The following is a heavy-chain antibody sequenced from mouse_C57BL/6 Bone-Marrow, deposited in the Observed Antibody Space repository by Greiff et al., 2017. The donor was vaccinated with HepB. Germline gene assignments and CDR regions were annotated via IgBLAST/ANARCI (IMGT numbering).Heavy chain of an antibody. V-gene: IGHV1-82*01. CDR3: AREDYGNWFAY. D-gene: IGHD2-1*01. CDR2: IYPGDGDT. J-gene: IGHJ3*01. CDR1: GYAFSSSW. Sequence: VQLQQSGPELVKPGASVKISCKASGYAFSSSWMNWVKQRPGKGLEWIGRIYPGDGDTNYNGKFKGKATLTADKSSSTAYMQLSSLTSEDSAVYFCAREDYGNWFAYWGQGTLVTVSA.